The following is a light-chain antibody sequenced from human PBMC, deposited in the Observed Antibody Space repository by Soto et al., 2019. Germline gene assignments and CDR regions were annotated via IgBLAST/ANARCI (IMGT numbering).Light chain of an antibody. V-gene: IGKV1-5*01. CDR2: DAS. J-gene: IGKJ5*01. Sequence: DIQMTQYHSTLSASVGDRVTITCRASQSISSWLAWYQQKPGKAPKLLIYDASSLESGVPSRFSGSGSGTEFTLTISSLQPDDFATYYCQQYNSYWGTFGQGTRLEIK. CDR1: QSISSW. CDR3: QQYNSYWGT.